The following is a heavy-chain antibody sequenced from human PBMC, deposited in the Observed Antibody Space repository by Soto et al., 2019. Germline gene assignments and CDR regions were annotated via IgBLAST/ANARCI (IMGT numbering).Heavy chain of an antibody. D-gene: IGHD6-13*01. CDR3: ARHQDSSTWYIYPIDF. J-gene: IGHJ4*02. V-gene: IGHV3-23*01. CDR2: ISGSGGST. CDR1: EFAFGNYA. Sequence: VQLLESGGDLVQPGGSLRLSCAASEFAFGNYAMSWVRQAPGKGLEWVLGISGSGGSTFYADSVKGRFTISRDKSKSTLFLQMNSLRAEDTALYYCARHQDSSTWYIYPIDFWGQGTLVTVSS.